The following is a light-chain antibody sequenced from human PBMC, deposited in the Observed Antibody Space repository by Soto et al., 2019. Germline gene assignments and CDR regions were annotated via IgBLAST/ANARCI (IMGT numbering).Light chain of an antibody. CDR2: GAS. CDR1: QSISIT. CDR3: HHYGDSWT. V-gene: IGKV3-15*01. Sequence: EIVMTQSPATLSVSPGERATLSCRASQSISITLAWYQQKPGQAPRLLIHGASTRATGIPARFSGSGSGTEFTLTISSLQSEDSAVYYCHHYGDSWTFGQGTKVDIK. J-gene: IGKJ1*01.